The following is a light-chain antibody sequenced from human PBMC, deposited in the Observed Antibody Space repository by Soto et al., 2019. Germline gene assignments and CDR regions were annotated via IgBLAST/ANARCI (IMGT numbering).Light chain of an antibody. J-gene: IGKJ1*01. CDR2: GAS. CDR1: QSISNN. Sequence: IVMTQSRATVSLSPGEKATLSCRASQSISNNFAWFQQKPGQVPRLLIYGASNRATGVSARFSGSGSGTEFTLTISSLQSEDFAVYYCLQYHYWWTFGQGTKVDI. V-gene: IGKV3-15*01. CDR3: LQYHYWWT.